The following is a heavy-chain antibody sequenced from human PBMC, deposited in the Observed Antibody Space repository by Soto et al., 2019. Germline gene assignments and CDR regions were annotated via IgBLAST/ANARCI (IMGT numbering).Heavy chain of an antibody. Sequence: QVQLQQRGAGLLKPSETLSLTCAVLGGSFSDYYWTWLRQPPGKGLEWIGEINHSGSTSYNPSLKRRLTLSVDTATKEFSLNLSSVTAADTAAYHCVRGRAFMSRVAFDIWGQGTMVTVSS. CDR1: GGSFSDYY. CDR2: INHSGST. V-gene: IGHV4-34*02. D-gene: IGHD1-26*01. J-gene: IGHJ3*02. CDR3: VRGRAFMSRVAFDI.